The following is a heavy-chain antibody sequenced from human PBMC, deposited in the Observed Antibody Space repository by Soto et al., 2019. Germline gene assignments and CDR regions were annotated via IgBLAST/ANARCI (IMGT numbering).Heavy chain of an antibody. CDR2: INPNRGGI. D-gene: IGHD2-2*01. V-gene: IGHV1-2*02. CDR3: GIPVYCSSTSCHEDYGIDF. J-gene: IGHJ6*02. CDR1: GYTFTGYY. Sequence: ASVQVSCQASGYTFTGYYMHWVGQAPGQGLEWMGWINPNRGGINYEQKFQGRGTITRDTAISTAYLELSRRRSGDKDGYYLGIPVYCSSTSCHEDYGIDFWGQGTTVTVSS.